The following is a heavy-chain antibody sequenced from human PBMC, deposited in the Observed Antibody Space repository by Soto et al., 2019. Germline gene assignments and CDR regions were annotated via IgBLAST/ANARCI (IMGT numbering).Heavy chain of an antibody. Sequence: ASDTLSLICTVSGGSISSSSYYWSWIRQPPGKGLEWIGSIYYSGSTYYNPSLKSRVTISVDTSKNQFSLKLSSVTAADTAVYYCARHPRIYYYDSSGYRVGYFDYWGQGXLVTVYS. CDR1: GGSISSSSYY. CDR3: ARHPRIYYYDSSGYRVGYFDY. J-gene: IGHJ4*02. CDR2: IYYSGST. D-gene: IGHD3-22*01. V-gene: IGHV4-39*01.